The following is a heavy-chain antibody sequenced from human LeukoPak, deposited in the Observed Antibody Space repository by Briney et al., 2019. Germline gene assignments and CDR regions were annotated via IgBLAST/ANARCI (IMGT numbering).Heavy chain of an antibody. J-gene: IGHJ4*02. CDR1: GFTFSSYS. V-gene: IGHV3-23*01. Sequence: GGSLRLACAASGFTFSSYSMRWVRQAPGKGLGWDSAISCSGGSTYYADSVKGRFTISRDNSNNTLHLQLNSLRAEEKDVYYCAKMGGDYGRLDYWGQGTLVTVSS. D-gene: IGHD4-17*01. CDR2: ISCSGGST. CDR3: AKMGGDYGRLDY.